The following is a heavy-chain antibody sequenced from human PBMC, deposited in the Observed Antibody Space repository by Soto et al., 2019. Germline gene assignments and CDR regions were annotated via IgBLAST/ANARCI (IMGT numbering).Heavy chain of an antibody. J-gene: IGHJ5*01. CDR2: IYKSATT. CDR1: GDSISNLYYF. Sequence: SETLSLTCSVSGDSISNLYYFCAWIRQPPGQALEYIGSIYKSATTYYNPSFESRVAISVDTSKRQFSLNVTSVTAADTAVYFGARGRDCLTGRSFPNGLDSWGQGATVTVSS. D-gene: IGHD7-27*01. V-gene: IGHV4-30-4*01. CDR3: ARGRDCLTGRSFPNGLDS.